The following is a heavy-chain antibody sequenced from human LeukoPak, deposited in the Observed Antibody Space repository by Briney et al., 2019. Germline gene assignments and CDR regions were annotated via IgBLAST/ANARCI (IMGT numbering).Heavy chain of an antibody. Sequence: ASVKVSCKASGYTFTGYYMHWVRQAPGQGLEWMGWINPNSGGTNYAQKFQGRVTMTRDTSISTAYMELSRLRSDDTAAYYCAREYYYGSGSYYNFDYWGQGTLVTVSS. V-gene: IGHV1-2*02. CDR2: INPNSGGT. CDR1: GYTFTGYY. J-gene: IGHJ4*02. CDR3: AREYYYGSGSYYNFDY. D-gene: IGHD3-10*01.